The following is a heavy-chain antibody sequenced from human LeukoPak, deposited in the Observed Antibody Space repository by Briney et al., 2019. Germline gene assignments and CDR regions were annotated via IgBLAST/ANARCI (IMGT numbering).Heavy chain of an antibody. J-gene: IGHJ5*02. Sequence: SVKVSCKASGITFVTSAMQWVRQARGQRLEWIGWIVVGSGDTNYAQKFQERVTITRDMSTGTAHMELSSLTSEDTAVYYCAAAGRLGYCSSTNCYGLDPWGQGTLVTVSS. CDR3: AAAGRLGYCSSTNCYGLDP. CDR1: GITFVTSA. V-gene: IGHV1-58*02. D-gene: IGHD2-2*01. CDR2: IVVGSGDT.